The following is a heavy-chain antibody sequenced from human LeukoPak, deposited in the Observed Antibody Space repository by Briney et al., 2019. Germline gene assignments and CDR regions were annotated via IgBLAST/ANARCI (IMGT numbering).Heavy chain of an antibody. D-gene: IGHD2-15*01. CDR1: GYTFTSYG. V-gene: IGHV1-18*01. J-gene: IGHJ5*02. Sequence: ASVKVSCKASGYTFTSYGISWVRQAPGQGLEWMGWISAYNGNTNYAQKLQGRVTMTTDTSTSTAYMELRSLRSDDTAVYYCARDISDIVVVVADMDPPNWFDPWGQGTLVTVSS. CDR3: ARDISDIVVVVADMDPPNWFDP. CDR2: ISAYNGNT.